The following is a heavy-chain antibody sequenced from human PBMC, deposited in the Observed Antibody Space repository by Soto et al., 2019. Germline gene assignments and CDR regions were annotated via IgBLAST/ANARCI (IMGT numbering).Heavy chain of an antibody. CDR3: ARPKGLAPAIWYFDL. CDR2: VYHSEKT. D-gene: IGHD2-2*01. Sequence: SDTLSLTCAVFGGSFSGYYWSWIRQPPGKGLEWIGYVYHSEKTDSNPSLKSRVTISTDTSKNQISLSLPSVTAADPAVYYCARPKGLAPAIWYFDLWGRGTLVTVSS. V-gene: IGHV4-59*08. J-gene: IGHJ2*01. CDR1: GGSFSGYY.